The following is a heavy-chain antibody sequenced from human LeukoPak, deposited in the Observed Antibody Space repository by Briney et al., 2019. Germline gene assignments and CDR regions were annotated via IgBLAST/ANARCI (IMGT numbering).Heavy chain of an antibody. D-gene: IGHD6-19*01. J-gene: IGHJ4*02. V-gene: IGHV3-23*01. CDR1: GFTFSSYA. CDR2: ISGSGGST. Sequence: GGSLRLSCAASGFTFSSYAMSWVRQAPAKGLEWVSAISGSGGSTYYADSVKGRFTISRDNSKNTLYLQMNSLRAEDTAVYYCAKPPTYSSGWYWDYWGQGTLVTVSS. CDR3: AKPPTYSSGWYWDY.